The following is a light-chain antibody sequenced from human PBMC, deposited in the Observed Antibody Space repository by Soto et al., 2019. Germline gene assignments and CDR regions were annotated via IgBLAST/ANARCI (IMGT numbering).Light chain of an antibody. J-gene: IGKJ1*01. V-gene: IGKV1-39*01. CDR3: QQSYSPVWT. CDR2: AAS. CDR1: QSISSY. Sequence: DIQMTQSPSSLSASVGDRVTITCRASQSISSYLNWYQQKPGKAPRVLIFAASSLQSGVPTRFSGSGSGTDFTLTISSLQPEDVATYYCQQSYSPVWTFDQGTRWISN.